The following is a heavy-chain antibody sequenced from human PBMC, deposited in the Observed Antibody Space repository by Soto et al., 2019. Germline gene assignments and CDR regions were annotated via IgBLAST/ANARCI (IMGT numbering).Heavy chain of an antibody. V-gene: IGHV3-15*01. CDR1: GFTMRDAW. CDR3: ITEGSRYGYHALES. J-gene: IGHJ4*02. D-gene: IGHD5-18*01. Sequence: EVRPVESGGDLVKPGGSLRLSCAARGFTMRDAWMSWVRQAPGKGLEWVGRLRGEGSGGTADFAAPVKGRFTISRDDSQNTLYLQMNSLKMEDTAVYYCITEGSRYGYHALESWGQGTLVTVSS. CDR2: LRGEGSGGTA.